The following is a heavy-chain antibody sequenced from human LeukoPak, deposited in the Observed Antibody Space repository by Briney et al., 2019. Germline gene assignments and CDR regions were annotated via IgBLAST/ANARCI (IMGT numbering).Heavy chain of an antibody. Sequence: ASVKVSCKASGYTFSIYSVHWVRQAPGQGLEWVGTIDPHGGTTSFAQKFQGRVTLTRDMSTNTVSMELRSLRYEDTAVYFCAREGATREYTGDTWRYFFDSWGQGTLVTVSS. J-gene: IGHJ4*02. CDR2: IDPHGGTT. CDR3: AREGATREYTGDTWRYFFDS. D-gene: IGHD4-17*01. CDR1: GYTFSIYS. V-gene: IGHV1-46*01.